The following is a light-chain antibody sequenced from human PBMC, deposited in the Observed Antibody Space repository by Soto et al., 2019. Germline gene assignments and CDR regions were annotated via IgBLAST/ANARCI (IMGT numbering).Light chain of an antibody. V-gene: IGLV2-8*01. J-gene: IGLJ2*01. Sequence: QSALTQPPSASGSPGQSVTIYCTGTRSDIGGNNFVSWYQHHPGKAPKLMLYDVIKRPSGVPARFSGSKSGNTASLTVSGFQAEDEADYYCSSYGGSNNFVVFGGGTKLTVL. CDR1: RSDIGGNNF. CDR3: SSYGGSNNFVV. CDR2: DVI.